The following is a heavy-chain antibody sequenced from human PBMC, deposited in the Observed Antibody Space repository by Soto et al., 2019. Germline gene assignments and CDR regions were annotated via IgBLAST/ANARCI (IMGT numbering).Heavy chain of an antibody. CDR1: GFTFSSYW. D-gene: IGHD6-13*01. V-gene: IGHV3-74*01. Sequence: GGSLRLSCAASGFTFSSYWMHWVRQAPGKGLVWVSRINSDGSSTSYADSVKGRFTISRDNAKNTLYLQMNSLKAEDTAVYYCARDVRRYSSSWATQHWGQGTLVTVSS. CDR2: INSDGSST. CDR3: ARDVRRYSSSWATQH. J-gene: IGHJ1*01.